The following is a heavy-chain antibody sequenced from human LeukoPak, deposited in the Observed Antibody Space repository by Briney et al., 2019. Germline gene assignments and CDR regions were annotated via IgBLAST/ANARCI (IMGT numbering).Heavy chain of an antibody. CDR3: ASFYCSGGSCYQYYSYYYMDV. D-gene: IGHD2-15*01. V-gene: IGHV4-39*01. CDR2: IYYSGST. J-gene: IGHJ6*03. CDR1: SASISTYY. Sequence: SETLSLTCTVSSASISTYYWGWIRQPPGKGLEWIGSIYYSGSTYSNPSLQSRVTISVDTSKNQFSLKLNSVTAADTAVYYCASFYCSGGSCYQYYSYYYMDVWGKGTTVTISS.